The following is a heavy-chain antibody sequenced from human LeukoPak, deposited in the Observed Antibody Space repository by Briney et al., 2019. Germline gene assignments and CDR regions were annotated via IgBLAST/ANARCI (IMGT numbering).Heavy chain of an antibody. J-gene: IGHJ4*02. CDR3: ARADIIVVAGATPVGSAFEY. V-gene: IGHV1-18*01. CDR2: ISANKGDT. Sequence: ASLKVSCKTSGYTFGISWLRQAPGQGIEWMGWISANKGDTEYAQKFQGRLTVTRDTSTSTAYMELKRLKSDDTAVYYCARADIIVVAGATPVGSAFEYWGQGTLITVSS. D-gene: IGHD2-15*01. CDR1: GYTFG.